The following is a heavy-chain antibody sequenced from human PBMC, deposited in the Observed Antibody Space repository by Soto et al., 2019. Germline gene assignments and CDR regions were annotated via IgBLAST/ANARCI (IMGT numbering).Heavy chain of an antibody. CDR1: EFTFSTYG. CDR3: ARDAGGFMPVDY. Sequence: GGSLRLSCAASEFTFSTYGMHWVRQAPGKGLEWVAVISYDGSNKYYADSVKGRFTISRDNSKTTLYLQINSLRVEDTAVYFCARDAGGFMPVDYWGQGTMVTVSS. J-gene: IGHJ4*02. CDR2: ISYDGSNK. V-gene: IGHV3-30*03. D-gene: IGHD2-2*01.